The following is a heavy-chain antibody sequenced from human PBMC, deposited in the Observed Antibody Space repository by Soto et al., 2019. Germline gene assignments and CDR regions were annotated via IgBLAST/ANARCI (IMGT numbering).Heavy chain of an antibody. CDR1: GYSFTSYW. V-gene: IGHV5-10-1*01. CDR3: ARLHYVTIFGVVYGMDV. Sequence: PGESLKISCKGSGYSFTSYWISWVRQMPGKGLEWMGRIDPSDSYTNYSPSFQGHVTISADKSISTAYLQWSSLKASDTAMYYCARLHYVTIFGVVYGMDVWGQGTTVT. D-gene: IGHD3-3*01. CDR2: IDPSDSYT. J-gene: IGHJ6*02.